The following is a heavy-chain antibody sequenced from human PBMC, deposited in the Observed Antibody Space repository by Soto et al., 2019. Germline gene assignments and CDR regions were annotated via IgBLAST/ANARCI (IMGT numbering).Heavy chain of an antibody. V-gene: IGHV4-31*03. CDR3: ARAPRTDYSEPRDFDY. J-gene: IGHJ4*02. CDR2: IYYSGST. CDR1: GGSISSGGYY. D-gene: IGHD6-13*01. Sequence: SETLSLTCTVSGGSISSGGYYWSWIRQHPGKGLEWIGYIYYSGSTYYNPSLKSRVTISVDTSKNQFSLKLSSVTAADTAVYYCARAPRTDYSEPRDFDYWGQGTLVTVSS.